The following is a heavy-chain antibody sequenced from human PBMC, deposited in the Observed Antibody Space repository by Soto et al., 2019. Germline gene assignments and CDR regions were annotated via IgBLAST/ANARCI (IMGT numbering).Heavy chain of an antibody. D-gene: IGHD3-10*01. Sequence: QITLKESGPTLVKPTQTLTLTCTFSGFSLSTSGVGVGWIRQPPGKALEWLALIYWDDDKRYSPSLKSRLTITKDTSKNPVVLTMTNMDPVDTATYYCAHSDAYYYGSGRSYKPRLCFDSWGQGTLVTVSS. J-gene: IGHJ4*02. CDR3: AHSDAYYYGSGRSYKPRLCFDS. CDR2: IYWDDDK. V-gene: IGHV2-5*02. CDR1: GFSLSTSGVG.